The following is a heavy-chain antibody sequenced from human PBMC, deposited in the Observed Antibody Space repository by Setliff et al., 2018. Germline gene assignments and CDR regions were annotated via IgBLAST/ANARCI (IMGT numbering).Heavy chain of an antibody. J-gene: IGHJ4*02. Sequence: GGSLRLSCAASGFTFSSYGMHWVRQAPGKGLEWVAVIWYDGSDTYYMDSVKGRFTISRDNANNSLYLQMNTLRVEDTAVYFCVRLGCSTTSCYYFDYWGQGAQVTVSS. CDR2: IWYDGSDT. CDR1: GFTFSSYG. D-gene: IGHD2-2*01. CDR3: VRLGCSTTSCYYFDY. V-gene: IGHV3-33*03.